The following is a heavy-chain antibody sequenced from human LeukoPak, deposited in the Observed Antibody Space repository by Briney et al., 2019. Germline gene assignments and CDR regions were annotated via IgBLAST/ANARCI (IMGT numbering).Heavy chain of an antibody. Sequence: PGGSLRLSCAASGFTFSGSAMHWVRQASGKGLEWVGRIRSKTHTYATAYAASVKGRFTISRDDSKNTAYLQMNSLKTEDTAVYYCTGNYYGSGSYADFDYWGQGTLVTVSS. CDR1: GFTFSGSA. CDR2: IRSKTHTYAT. CDR3: TGNYYGSGSYADFDY. J-gene: IGHJ4*02. D-gene: IGHD3-10*01. V-gene: IGHV3-73*01.